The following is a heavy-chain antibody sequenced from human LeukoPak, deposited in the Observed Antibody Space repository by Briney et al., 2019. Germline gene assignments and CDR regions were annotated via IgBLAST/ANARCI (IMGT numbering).Heavy chain of an antibody. D-gene: IGHD2-15*01. V-gene: IGHV3-33*08. CDR1: GFTFSSYG. CDR3: ARGPDELLVKYYYYGMDV. J-gene: IGHJ6*02. CDR2: IWYDGSNK. Sequence: PGRSLRLSCAASGFTFSSYGVHWVRQAPGKGLEWVAVIWYDGSNKYYADSVKGRFTISRDNSKNTLYLQMNSLRAEDTAVYYCARGPDELLVKYYYYGMDVWGQGTTVTVSS.